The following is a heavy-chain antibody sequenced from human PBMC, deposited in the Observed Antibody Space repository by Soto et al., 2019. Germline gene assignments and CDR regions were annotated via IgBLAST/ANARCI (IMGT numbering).Heavy chain of an antibody. D-gene: IGHD6-13*01. J-gene: IGHJ4*02. Sequence: PGGSLRLSCAASGFTFNNYGMHWVRQAPGKGLEWVSTISGSGGSTYYADSVKGRFTISRDNSKNTLYLQMNSLRAEDTAVYYCAKDQGSSWYEIDYWGQGTLVTVSS. V-gene: IGHV3-23*01. CDR3: AKDQGSSWYEIDY. CDR2: ISGSGGST. CDR1: GFTFNNYG.